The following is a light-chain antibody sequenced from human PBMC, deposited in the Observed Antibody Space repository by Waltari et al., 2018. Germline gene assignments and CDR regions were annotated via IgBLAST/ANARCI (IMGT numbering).Light chain of an antibody. V-gene: IGLV3-1*01. CDR3: QVWDSSTVV. J-gene: IGLJ2*01. CDR2: QDS. Sequence: SYDVTQSPSVSVSAGQTVSISCSGDGLGAKYVSWYQQRPGQSPVLVIYQDSKRPLGIPERFSGSNSGNTATLTISGTQSMDEADFYCQVWDSSTVVFGGGTRLTVL. CDR1: GLGAKY.